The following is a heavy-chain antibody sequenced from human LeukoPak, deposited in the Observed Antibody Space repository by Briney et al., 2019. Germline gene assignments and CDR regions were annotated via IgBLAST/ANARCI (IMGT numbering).Heavy chain of an antibody. CDR1: GGSISSSSYY. V-gene: IGHV4-39*01. D-gene: IGHD2-15*01. CDR2: IYYSGTT. J-gene: IGHJ4*02. CDR3: ARQTLSGAYDY. Sequence: SETLSLTCTVSGGSISSSSYYWGWIRQPPGKGLEWIGTIYYSGTTYYNPSLKSRVTISVDTSKNQFSLKLSSVTAADTAVYYCARQTLSGAYDYWGQGTLVTVPS.